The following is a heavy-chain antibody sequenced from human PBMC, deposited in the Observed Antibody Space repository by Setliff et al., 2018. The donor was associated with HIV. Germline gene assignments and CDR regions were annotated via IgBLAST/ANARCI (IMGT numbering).Heavy chain of an antibody. D-gene: IGHD5-12*01. Sequence: TLSLTCIVSGGSINTNSFYWAWIRQSPGKGLEWLALIYWDDDKRYSPSLKSRLTITKDTSKNQVVLTMTNMDPVDTATYYCAHFGPYSGYDRAFDYWGQGTLVTVSS. CDR2: IYWDDDK. V-gene: IGHV2-5*02. CDR3: AHFGPYSGYDRAFDY. CDR1: GGSINTNSFY. J-gene: IGHJ4*02.